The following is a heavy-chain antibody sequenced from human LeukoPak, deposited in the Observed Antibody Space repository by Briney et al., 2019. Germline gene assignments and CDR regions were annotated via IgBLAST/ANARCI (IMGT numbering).Heavy chain of an antibody. D-gene: IGHD3-10*01. CDR2: INTNTGNP. J-gene: IGHJ4*02. CDR3: ARGYYGSGSYFFDY. V-gene: IGHV7-4-1*02. Sequence: ASVKVSCKTSGYTFTSYAMNWVRQAPGQGLEWMGWINTNTGNPTYAQGFTGRFVFSLDTSVSTTYLQISSLKAEDTAVYYCARGYYGSGSYFFDYWGQGTLDTVSS. CDR1: GYTFTSYA.